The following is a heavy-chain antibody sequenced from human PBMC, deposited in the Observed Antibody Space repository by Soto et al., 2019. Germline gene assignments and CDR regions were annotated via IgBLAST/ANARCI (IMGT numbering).Heavy chain of an antibody. CDR3: ARLNWNSTDWFFDP. Sequence: ASVKVSCKASGYTFTSYGISWVRQAPGQGLEWMGWISAYNGNTNYAQKLQGRVTMTTDTSTSTAYMELRSLRSDDTAVYYCARLNWNSTDWFFDPWGQGTLVTVSS. J-gene: IGHJ5*02. CDR1: GYTFTSYG. D-gene: IGHD1-7*01. CDR2: ISAYNGNT. V-gene: IGHV1-18*01.